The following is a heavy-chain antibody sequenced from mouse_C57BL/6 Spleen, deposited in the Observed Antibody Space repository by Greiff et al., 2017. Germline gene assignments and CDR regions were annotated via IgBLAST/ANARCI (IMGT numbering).Heavy chain of an antibody. J-gene: IGHJ3*01. V-gene: IGHV1-22*01. CDR3: AIYYDYDEGFAY. CDR1: GYTFTDYN. Sequence: VQLKESGPELVKPGASVKMSCKASGYTFTDYNMHWVKQSHGKSLEWIGYINPNNGGTSYNQKFKGKATLTVNKSSSTAYMELRSLTSEDSAVYYCAIYYDYDEGFAYWGQGTLVTVSA. CDR2: INPNNGGT. D-gene: IGHD2-4*01.